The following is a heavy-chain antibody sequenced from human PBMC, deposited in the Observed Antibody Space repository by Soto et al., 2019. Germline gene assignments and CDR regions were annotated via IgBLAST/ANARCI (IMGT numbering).Heavy chain of an antibody. J-gene: IGHJ4*02. CDR2: IRSKANSYAT. CDR1: GFTFSGSA. D-gene: IGHD2-21*02. Sequence: PGGSLRLSCAASGFTFSGSAMHWVRQASGKGLEWVGRIRSKANSYATAYAASVKGRFTISRDDSKNTAYLQMNSLKTEDTAVYYCTTPIYCGGDCYTDYWGQGTLVTVSS. CDR3: TTPIYCGGDCYTDY. V-gene: IGHV3-73*01.